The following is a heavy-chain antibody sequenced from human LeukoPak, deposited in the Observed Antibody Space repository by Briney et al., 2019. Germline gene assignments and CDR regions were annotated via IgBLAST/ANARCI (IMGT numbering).Heavy chain of an antibody. CDR1: GYTFTGYG. Sequence: ASVKVSCKASGYTFTGYGISWVRQAPGQGLEWMGWISAYNGNTNYAQKLQGRVTMTTDTSTSTAYMELRSLRSDDTAVYYCARDYYDYVWGSYRYTNFDYWGQGTLVTVSS. J-gene: IGHJ4*02. CDR2: ISAYNGNT. CDR3: ARDYYDYVWGSYRYTNFDY. D-gene: IGHD3-16*02. V-gene: IGHV1-18*01.